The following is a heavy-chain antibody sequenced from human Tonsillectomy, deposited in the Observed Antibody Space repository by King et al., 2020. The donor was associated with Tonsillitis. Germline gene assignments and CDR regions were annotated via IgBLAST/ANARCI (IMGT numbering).Heavy chain of an antibody. CDR1: GFTFSSYG. CDR3: AASLVGVDPPDH. Sequence: VQLVESGGGVVQPGRSLRLSCAASGFTFSSYGMHWVRQAPGKGLEWVAVIWYDGSSECYADSVKGRFTISRDNSKNTLYLQMNSLRAEDTAMYYCAASLVGVDPPDHWGQGTLVTVSS. D-gene: IGHD2-15*01. CDR2: IWYDGSSE. V-gene: IGHV3-33*01. J-gene: IGHJ4*02.